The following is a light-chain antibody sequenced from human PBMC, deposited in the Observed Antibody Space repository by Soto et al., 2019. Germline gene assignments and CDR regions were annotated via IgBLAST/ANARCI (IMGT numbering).Light chain of an antibody. J-gene: IGKJ4*01. CDR1: QDITTS. CDR2: AAS. V-gene: IGKV1-16*02. CDR3: QQYKDYPLT. Sequence: DIQMTQSPSSLSASVGDRITITCRASQDITTSLVWFQLKPGKAPKSLIYAASRLLSGVPSKFSGSGSGTDVTLTISSLQPEDFATYYCQQYKDYPLTFGGGTRVEIK.